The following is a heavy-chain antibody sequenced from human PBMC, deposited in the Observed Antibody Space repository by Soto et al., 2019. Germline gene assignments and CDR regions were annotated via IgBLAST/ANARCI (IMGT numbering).Heavy chain of an antibody. CDR3: ARPKGTTPAVWSFDL. CDR1: GDYISSHY. CDR2: VYHSGKT. V-gene: IGHV4-59*08. Sequence: QVQLQESGPGLVKPSETLSLTCTVSGDYISSHYWSWIRQPPGKGLEWFGYVYHSGKTDSNPSLKSRVTISMVTSKNQISLSLTSVTAADTAVYYCARPKGTTPAVWSFDLWGRGTLVTVSS. D-gene: IGHD2-2*01. J-gene: IGHJ2*01.